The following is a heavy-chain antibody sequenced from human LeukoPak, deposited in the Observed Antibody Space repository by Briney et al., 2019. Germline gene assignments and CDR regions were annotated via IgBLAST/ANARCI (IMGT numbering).Heavy chain of an antibody. CDR2: IYHSGST. V-gene: IGHV4-4*02. Sequence: SETLSLTCAVSGGSISSSNWWSWVRQPPGKGLEWIGEIYHSGSTNYNPSLKNRVTISVDESKNQFSLKLNSVTAADAAVYYCAGESSSGAVVRGVILGHWGQGMLVTVSS. CDR1: GGSISSSNW. D-gene: IGHD3-10*01. CDR3: AGESSSGAVVRGVILGH. J-gene: IGHJ4*02.